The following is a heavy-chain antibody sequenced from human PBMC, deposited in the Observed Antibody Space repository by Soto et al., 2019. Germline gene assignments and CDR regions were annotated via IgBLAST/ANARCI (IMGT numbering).Heavy chain of an antibody. D-gene: IGHD6-13*01. J-gene: IGHJ6*03. Sequence: ASVKVSCKASGYTFTSYYMHWVRQATGQGLEWMGWMNPNSGNTGYAQKFQGRVTMTRNTSISTAYMELSSLRSEDTAVYYCKRAQQQLGPSYYYYYYMDVWGKGTTVTVSS. CDR3: KRAQQQLGPSYYYYYYMDV. CDR2: MNPNSGNT. CDR1: GYTFTSYY. V-gene: IGHV1-8*02.